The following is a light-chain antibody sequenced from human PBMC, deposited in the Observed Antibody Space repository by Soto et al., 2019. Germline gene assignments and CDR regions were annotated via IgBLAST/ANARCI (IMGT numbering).Light chain of an antibody. CDR1: QSVSSSY. Sequence: EIVLTQSPGPLSLSPGARATLYCRASQSVSSSYLAWYQQKPGQAPRLLIYGASSRATGIPDRFSGSGSGTDFTLTISRLGPEDFAVYYCQQYGSSPPITFGQGTRLEIK. CDR2: GAS. V-gene: IGKV3-20*01. CDR3: QQYGSSPPIT. J-gene: IGKJ5*01.